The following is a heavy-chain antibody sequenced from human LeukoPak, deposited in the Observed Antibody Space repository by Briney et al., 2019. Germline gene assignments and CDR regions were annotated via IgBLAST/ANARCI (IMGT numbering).Heavy chain of an antibody. CDR2: ISSSGGTI. J-gene: IGHJ4*02. CDR3: SFSMIRGVIGTYYFDY. Sequence: GGSLRLSCAASGFTFSDYYMSWLRQAPGKGREWVSYISSSGGTIYYADSVKGRFTISRDNAKNSLYLQMNSLRAEDTAVYYCSFSMIRGVIGTYYFDYWGQGTLVTVSS. V-gene: IGHV3-11*01. CDR1: GFTFSDYY. D-gene: IGHD3-10*01.